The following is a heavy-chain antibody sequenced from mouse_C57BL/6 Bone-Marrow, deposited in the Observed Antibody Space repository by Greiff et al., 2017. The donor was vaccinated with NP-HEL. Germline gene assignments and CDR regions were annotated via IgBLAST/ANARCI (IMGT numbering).Heavy chain of an antibody. V-gene: IGHV14-4*01. D-gene: IGHD2-3*01. J-gene: IGHJ4*01. Sequence: VQLQQSGAELVRPGASVKLSCTASGFNFKDDYMHWVKQRPEQGLEWIGWIDPENGDTKYASKFQGKATITADTSSNTAYLQLSSLTSEDTAVYYCTTGYYSYAMGYWGQGTSVTVSS. CDR1: GFNFKDDY. CDR3: TTGYYSYAMGY. CDR2: IDPENGDT.